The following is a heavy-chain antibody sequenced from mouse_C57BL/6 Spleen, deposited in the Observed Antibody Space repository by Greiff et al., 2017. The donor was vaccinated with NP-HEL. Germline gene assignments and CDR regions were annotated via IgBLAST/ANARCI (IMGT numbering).Heavy chain of an antibody. V-gene: IGHV2-2*01. Sequence: VQRVESGPGLVQPSQSLSITCTVSGFSLTSYGVHWVRQSPGKGLEWLGVIWSGGSTDYNAAFISRLSISKDNSKSQVFFKMNSLQADDTAIYYCARNWGITTVVARMDYWGQGTSVTVSS. CDR2: IWSGGST. CDR3: ARNWGITTVVARMDY. D-gene: IGHD1-1*01. CDR1: GFSLTSYG. J-gene: IGHJ4*01.